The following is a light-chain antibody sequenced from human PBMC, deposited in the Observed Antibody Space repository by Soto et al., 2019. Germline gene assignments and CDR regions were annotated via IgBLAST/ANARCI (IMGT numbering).Light chain of an antibody. CDR2: AAS. V-gene: IGKV1-5*01. CDR1: QSVSGW. Sequence: DIQMTQSPSTLSASVGDTVTVTCRASQSVSGWLAWYQQKPGEAPNLLIYAASTLQSGVPSRFSGSGSGTDFTLTISSLQPEDFATYYCQQLNTYPLTFGGGTKVDIK. J-gene: IGKJ4*01. CDR3: QQLNTYPLT.